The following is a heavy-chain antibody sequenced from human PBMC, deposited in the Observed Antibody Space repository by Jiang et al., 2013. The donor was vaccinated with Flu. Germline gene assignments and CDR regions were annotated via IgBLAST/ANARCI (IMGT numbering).Heavy chain of an antibody. Sequence: VQLVESGGALVQPGGSVRLSCTASEFTFNGYEMNWVRQAPGKGLQWVSYISTDGSTIYVAESMKGRFTVSRDNAKDSLYLQMNSLRVDDTAVYYCARSSRKYGEEDYYYYGMDVWGKGTTVTVSS. V-gene: IGHV3-48*03. CDR3: ARSSRKYGEEDYYYYGMDV. D-gene: IGHD4-17*01. CDR2: ISTDGSTI. J-gene: IGHJ6*04. CDR1: EFTFNGYE.